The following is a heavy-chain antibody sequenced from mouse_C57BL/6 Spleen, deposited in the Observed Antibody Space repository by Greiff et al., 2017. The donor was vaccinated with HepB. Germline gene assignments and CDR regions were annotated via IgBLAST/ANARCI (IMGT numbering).Heavy chain of an antibody. J-gene: IGHJ3*01. CDR1: GYTFTSYG. CDR2: IYPRSGNT. V-gene: IGHV1-81*01. CDR3: ARPAQALFAY. D-gene: IGHD3-2*02. Sequence: QVQLKESGAELARPGASVKLSCKASGYTFTSYGISWVKQRTGQGLEWIGEIYPRSGNTYYNEKFKGKATLTADKSSSTAYMELRSLTSEDAAVYFCARPAQALFAYWGQGTLVTVSA.